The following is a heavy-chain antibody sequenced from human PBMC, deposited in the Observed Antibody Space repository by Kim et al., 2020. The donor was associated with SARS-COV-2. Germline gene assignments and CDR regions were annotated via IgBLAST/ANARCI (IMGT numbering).Heavy chain of an antibody. V-gene: IGHV3-15*01. J-gene: IGHJ4*02. CDR2: IKSKTDGGTT. CDR1: GFTFSNAW. Sequence: GGSLRLSCAASGFTFSNAWMSWVRQAPGKGLEWVGRIKSKTDGGTTDYAAPVKGRFTISRDDSKNTLYLQMNSLKTEDTAVYYCTRPDRGDCPFDYWGQGTLVTVSS. D-gene: IGHD2-21*01. CDR3: TRPDRGDCPFDY.